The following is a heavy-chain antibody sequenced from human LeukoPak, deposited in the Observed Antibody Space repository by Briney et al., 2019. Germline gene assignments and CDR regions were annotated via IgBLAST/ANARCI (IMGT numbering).Heavy chain of an antibody. CDR1: RFNFSTYG. Sequence: GGSLRLSCAASRFNFSTYGMHWVRQGPGKGLEWVAVIWYDGSNRYYADSVKGRFTISRDNSKNTVYLQMNSLRAEDTAVYYCARDWSLGYSIDYWGQGTLVTVSS. CDR2: IWYDGSNR. CDR3: ARDWSLGYSIDY. D-gene: IGHD5-18*01. J-gene: IGHJ4*02. V-gene: IGHV3-33*01.